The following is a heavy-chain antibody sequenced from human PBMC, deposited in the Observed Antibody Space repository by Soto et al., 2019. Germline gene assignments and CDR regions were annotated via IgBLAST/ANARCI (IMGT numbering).Heavy chain of an antibody. CDR1: GFTVSSNY. J-gene: IGHJ4*02. CDR3: AGGQDNLAVNFDY. D-gene: IGHD1-1*01. Sequence: PGGSLRLSCAASGFTVSSNYMSWVRQAPGKGLEWVSVIYSGGSTYYADSVKGRFTISRDNAKNSLYLQMYSLRAEDTAVYYCAGGQDNLAVNFDYWGQGTPVTVSS. V-gene: IGHV3-53*01. CDR2: IYSGGST.